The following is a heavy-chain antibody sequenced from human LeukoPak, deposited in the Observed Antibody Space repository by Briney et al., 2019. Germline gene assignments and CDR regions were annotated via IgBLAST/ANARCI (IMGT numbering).Heavy chain of an antibody. V-gene: IGHV3-53*01. D-gene: IGHD1-26*01. CDR1: GFIFSNNY. CDR3: AKDVVGAEGSFEM. Sequence: GGSLRLSCAASGFIFSNNYMNWVRQAPGKGQEWVSIIYRDGSTYYSDSVQGRFTVSRDNSQNTLYLQMHSLRTEDTAIYYCAKDVVGAEGSFEMWGQGTMVTVSS. CDR2: IYRDGST. J-gene: IGHJ3*02.